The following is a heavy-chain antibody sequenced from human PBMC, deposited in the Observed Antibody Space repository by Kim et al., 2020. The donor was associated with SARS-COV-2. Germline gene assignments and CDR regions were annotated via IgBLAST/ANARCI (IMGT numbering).Heavy chain of an antibody. CDR2: IKSKTDGGTT. CDR3: TTTSEWGDAFDI. CDR1: GFTFSNAW. V-gene: IGHV3-15*01. Sequence: GGSLRLSCAASGFTFSNAWMSWVRQAPGKGLEWVGRIKSKTDGGTTDYAAPVKGRFTISRDDSKNTLYLQMNSLKTEDTAVYYCTTTSEWGDAFDIWGQGTMVTVSS. D-gene: IGHD1-26*01. J-gene: IGHJ3*02.